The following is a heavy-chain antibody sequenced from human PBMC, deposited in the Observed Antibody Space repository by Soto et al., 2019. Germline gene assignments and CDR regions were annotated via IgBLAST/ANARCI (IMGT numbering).Heavy chain of an antibody. J-gene: IGHJ4*02. CDR2: ISAYNGNT. CDR3: AADPLRLRYFDWFPTGY. CDR1: GYTFTSYG. D-gene: IGHD3-9*01. Sequence: GASVKVSCKASGYTFTSYGISWVRQAPGQGLEWMRWISAYNGNTNYAQKLQGRVTMTTDTSTSTAYMELRSLRSDDTAVYYCAADPLRLRYFDWFPTGYWGQGTLVTVSS. V-gene: IGHV1-18*01.